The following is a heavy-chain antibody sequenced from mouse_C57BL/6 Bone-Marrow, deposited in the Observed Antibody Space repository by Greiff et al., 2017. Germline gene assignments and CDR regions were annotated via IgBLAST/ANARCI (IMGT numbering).Heavy chain of an antibody. CDR1: GYSITSGYY. J-gene: IGHJ4*01. CDR3: ARDRTTAYAMDY. CDR2: ISYDGSN. Sequence: EVQLVESGPGLVKPSQSLSLTCSVTGYSITSGYYWNWIRQFPGNKLEWMGYISYDGSNNYNPSLKNRISITRDTSKNQFFLKLNSVTTEDTATYYCARDRTTAYAMDYWGQGTSVTVSS. D-gene: IGHD1-2*01. V-gene: IGHV3-6*01.